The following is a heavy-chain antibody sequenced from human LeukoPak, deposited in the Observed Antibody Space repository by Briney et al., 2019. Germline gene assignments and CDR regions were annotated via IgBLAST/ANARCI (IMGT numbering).Heavy chain of an antibody. CDR3: ARDLDYYATDQ. J-gene: IGHJ5*02. Sequence: GGSLRLSCSASGFSFTDSYMNWFRLSPEKGLEWIAYITSSGATTEYADSVKGRFTISRVNAKNSLYLQMNSLRADDTAVYYCARDLDYYATDQWGQGTLVTVSS. CDR2: ITSSGATT. CDR1: GFSFTDSY. V-gene: IGHV3-11*04. D-gene: IGHD3/OR15-3a*01.